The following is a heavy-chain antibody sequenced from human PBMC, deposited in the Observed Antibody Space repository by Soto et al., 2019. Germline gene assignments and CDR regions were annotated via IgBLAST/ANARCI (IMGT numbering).Heavy chain of an antibody. CDR1: GYTLTELS. J-gene: IGHJ4*02. CDR3: ATDSGGNFLVDY. CDR2: FDPEDGET. Sequence: GASVKVSCKVSGYTLTELSMHWVRQAPGKGLEWMGGFDPEDGETIYAQKFQGRVTMTEDTSTDTAYMELSSLRSEDTAVYYCATDSGGNFLVDYWGQGTLVTVSS. V-gene: IGHV1-24*01. D-gene: IGHD2-21*02.